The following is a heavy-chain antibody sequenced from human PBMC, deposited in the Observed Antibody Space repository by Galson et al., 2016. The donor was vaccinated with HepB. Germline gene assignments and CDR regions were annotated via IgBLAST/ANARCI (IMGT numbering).Heavy chain of an antibody. Sequence: SVKVSCKASGYPFFSHDITWVRQAPGQGLEWMGWITTYNGNTHYAQKFQGRVTMTTDTSTSTAYMELKSLGSDDTAVYYCATAAGRAVAPFDCWGQGTLVTVSS. CDR1: GYPFFSHD. D-gene: IGHD6-19*01. J-gene: IGHJ4*02. CDR3: ATAAGRAVAPFDC. CDR2: ITTYNGNT. V-gene: IGHV1-18*01.